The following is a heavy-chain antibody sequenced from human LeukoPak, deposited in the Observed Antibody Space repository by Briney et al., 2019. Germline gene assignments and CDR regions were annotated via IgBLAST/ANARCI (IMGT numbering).Heavy chain of an antibody. V-gene: IGHV3-43*02. CDR1: GFTFDDYG. CDR3: AKLQMLGGRATGGFGY. D-gene: IGHD2-2*01. CDR2: ISGDGDST. J-gene: IGHJ4*02. Sequence: PGGSLRLSCAASGFTFDDYGLHWVRRAPGKGLEWVSLISGDGDSTYYADSVKGRFTISRDNSKNSLYLQMNSLRSEDTSLYFCAKLQMLGGRATGGFGYWGQGALVTVSS.